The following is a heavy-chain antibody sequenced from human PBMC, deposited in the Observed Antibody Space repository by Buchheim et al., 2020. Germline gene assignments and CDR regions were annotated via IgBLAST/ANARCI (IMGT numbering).Heavy chain of an antibody. D-gene: IGHD3-9*01. J-gene: IGHJ6*02. CDR3: ARDRGGKDYDILTGADYYYAMDV. CDR1: GYIFTDYY. V-gene: IGHV1-2*04. Sequence: QVQLVQSGAEVKKPGASVRVSCRASGYIFTDYYIHWVRQVPGQGLEWMGWISPDSGGTNYAQKFQGWVSMTRDTSISTVYMELTRLRPDDTAVYFCARDRGGKDYDILTGADYYYAMDVWGQGTT. CDR2: ISPDSGGT.